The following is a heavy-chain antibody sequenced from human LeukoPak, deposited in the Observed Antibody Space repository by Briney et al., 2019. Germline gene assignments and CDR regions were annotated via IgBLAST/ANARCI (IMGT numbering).Heavy chain of an antibody. J-gene: IGHJ3*02. CDR1: GYSFTSYW. V-gene: IGHV5-51*01. D-gene: IGHD7-27*01. CDR2: IYPGDSDT. Sequence: PGESLKISCKGSGYSFTSYWIGWVRQMPGKGLECMGIIYPGDSDTRYSPSFQCQGTISADKSISTAYLQWSSLQASDTAMYYCARQLGIGLLSAFDIWGQGTMVTVSS. CDR3: ARQLGIGLLSAFDI.